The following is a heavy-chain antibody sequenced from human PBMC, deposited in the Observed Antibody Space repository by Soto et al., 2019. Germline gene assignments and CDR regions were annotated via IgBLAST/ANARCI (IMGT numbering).Heavy chain of an antibody. CDR3: TPETTVTTILYYYYGMDV. Sequence: EVQLVESGGGLVKPGGSLRLSCAASGFTFSNAWMNWVRQAPGKGLEWVGRIKSKTDGGTTDYAAPVKGRFTISRDDSKNTLYLQMNSLKTEDTAVYYCTPETTVTTILYYYYGMDVWGQGTTVTVSS. J-gene: IGHJ6*02. D-gene: IGHD4-17*01. CDR2: IKSKTDGGTT. CDR1: GFTFSNAW. V-gene: IGHV3-15*07.